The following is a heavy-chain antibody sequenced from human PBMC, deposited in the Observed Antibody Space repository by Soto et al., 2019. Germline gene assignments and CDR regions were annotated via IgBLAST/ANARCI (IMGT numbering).Heavy chain of an antibody. CDR1: GGSITNYY. CDR3: ARHGFGPLHGLVDV. CDR2: INYDGYS. D-gene: IGHD3-10*01. V-gene: IGHV4-59*08. J-gene: IGHJ6*02. Sequence: QVQLQESGPGLVKPSETLSLTCTVSGGSITNYYCRWFRQPPGKGLEWIGYINYDGYSAYNLSLKRRVTLSMDTSKTQFSLMLESVTATDKAVYYCARHGFGPLHGLVDVWGQGTTVIVSS.